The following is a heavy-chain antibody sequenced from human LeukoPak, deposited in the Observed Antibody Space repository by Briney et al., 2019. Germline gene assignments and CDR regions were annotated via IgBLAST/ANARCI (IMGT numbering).Heavy chain of an antibody. D-gene: IGHD3-22*01. CDR1: GFTFSSYD. CDR2: IGTAGDT. Sequence: GGSLRLSCAASGFTFSSYDMHWVRQATGKGLEWVSAIGTAGDTYYPGSVKGRFTISRENAKNSLYLQMNSLRAGDTAVYYCAREGLGKITMIVVGAFDIWGQGTMVTVSS. J-gene: IGHJ3*02. CDR3: AREGLGKITMIVVGAFDI. V-gene: IGHV3-13*01.